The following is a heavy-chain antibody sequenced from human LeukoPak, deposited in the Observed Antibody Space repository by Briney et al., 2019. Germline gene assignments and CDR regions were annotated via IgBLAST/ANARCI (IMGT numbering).Heavy chain of an antibody. CDR1: GYTFTSYG. CDR3: ARAPKDFWSGYYPPLYY. J-gene: IGHJ4*02. V-gene: IGHV1-18*01. CDR2: ISAYNGNT. Sequence: ASVKVSCKASGYTFTSYGISWVRQAPGQGLEWMGWISAYNGNTNYAQKLQGRVTMTTDTSTSTAYMELRSLRSDDTAVYYCARAPKDFWSGYYPPLYYWGQGTLVTVSS. D-gene: IGHD3-3*01.